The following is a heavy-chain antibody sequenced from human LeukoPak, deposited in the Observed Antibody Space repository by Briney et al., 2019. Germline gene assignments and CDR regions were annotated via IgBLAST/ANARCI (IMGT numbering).Heavy chain of an antibody. CDR2: IYHSGST. V-gene: IGHV4-4*02. D-gene: IGHD6-13*01. Sequence: SETLSLTCAVSGGSISSNNWWSWVRQPPGKGLEWIGEIYHSGSTDYNPSLESRVSISVDTSKNHFSLRLSSVTAADTAVYYCARRGIAAPGTYDYWGQGTLVTVSS. CDR3: ARRGIAAPGTYDY. CDR1: GGSISSNNW. J-gene: IGHJ4*02.